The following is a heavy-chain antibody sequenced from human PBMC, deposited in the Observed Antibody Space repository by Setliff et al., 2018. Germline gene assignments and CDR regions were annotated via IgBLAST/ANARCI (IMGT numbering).Heavy chain of an antibody. CDR1: GFTLSDHY. CDR2: ITNKVNHYVT. V-gene: IGHV3-72*01. Sequence: PGGSLRLSCAASGFTLSDHYIDWIRQAPGKGLEWVGRITNKVNHYVTEYAASVQDRFTISRDDSKDSLFLQMNNLRAEDTAIYYCLKGGWGATFHSWGQGTLVTVSS. CDR3: LKGGWGATFHS. D-gene: IGHD1-26*01. J-gene: IGHJ5*01.